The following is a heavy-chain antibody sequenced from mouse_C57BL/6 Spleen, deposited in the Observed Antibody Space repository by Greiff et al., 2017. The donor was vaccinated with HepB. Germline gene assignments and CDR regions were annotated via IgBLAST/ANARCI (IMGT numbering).Heavy chain of an antibody. CDR3: ARWGTTVDAMDY. J-gene: IGHJ4*01. CDR2: IDPSDSYT. Sequence: VQLQQPGAELVMPGASVKLSCKASGYTFTSYWMHWVKQRPGQGLEWIGEIDPSDSYTNYNQKFKGKSTLTVDKSSSTAYMQLSSLTSEDSAVYYCARWGTTVDAMDYWGQGTSVTVSS. D-gene: IGHD1-1*01. V-gene: IGHV1-69*01. CDR1: GYTFTSYW.